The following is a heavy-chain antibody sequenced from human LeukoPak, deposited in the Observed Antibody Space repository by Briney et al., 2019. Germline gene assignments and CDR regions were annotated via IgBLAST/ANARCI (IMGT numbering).Heavy chain of an antibody. J-gene: IGHJ4*02. CDR1: GFTFNNYA. Sequence: GGSLRLSCAASGFTFNNYAMSWVRQAPGTGLDWVSTISSGATTTYYADSVKGRFSVSRDNSKNTLHLQANSLRVEDTAVYYCAFYYYGTTGYFDFWGQGTLVTVSS. CDR2: ISSGATTT. V-gene: IGHV3-23*01. CDR3: AFYYYGTTGYFDF. D-gene: IGHD3-22*01.